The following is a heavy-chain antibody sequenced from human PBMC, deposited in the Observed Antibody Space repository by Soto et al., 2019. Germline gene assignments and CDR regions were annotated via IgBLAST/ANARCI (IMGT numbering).Heavy chain of an antibody. CDR3: VRSTGYYRGYFDS. CDR2: INSEGSST. Sequence: GSLRLSCAAAGFTFSTYWMHWVRQAPGKGLVWVSRINSEGSSTNYADSVKGRFTISRDNAKNTLYLQMNSLRAEDTAVYYCVRSTGYYRGYFDSWGQGTLVTVSS. J-gene: IGHJ4*02. CDR1: GFTFSTYW. D-gene: IGHD3-9*01. V-gene: IGHV3-74*01.